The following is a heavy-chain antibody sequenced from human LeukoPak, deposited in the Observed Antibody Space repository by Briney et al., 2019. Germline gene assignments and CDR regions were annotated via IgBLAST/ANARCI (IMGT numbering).Heavy chain of an antibody. Sequence: GASLRLSWAASGFTFSNYAMSWVRQAPGKGLEWVSAITGSGGNTYYADSVKGRFTISRDNSKNTLYLQMNSLRAEDTAVYYCAKWGDYDVLTGYYVSDYWGQGTLVTVSS. V-gene: IGHV3-23*01. D-gene: IGHD3-9*01. CDR2: ITGSGGNT. CDR3: AKWGDYDVLTGYYVSDY. CDR1: GFTFSNYA. J-gene: IGHJ4*02.